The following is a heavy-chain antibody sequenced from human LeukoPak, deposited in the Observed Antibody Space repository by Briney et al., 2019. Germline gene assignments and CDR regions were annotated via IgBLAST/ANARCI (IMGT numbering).Heavy chain of an antibody. V-gene: IGHV4-34*01. D-gene: IGHD2-15*01. CDR2: INHSGST. J-gene: IGHJ6*03. CDR1: GGSFSGYY. Sequence: SETLSLTCAVYGGSFSGYYWSWIRQPPGKGLEWIGEINHSGSTNYNPSLKSRVTISGDTSKKQFSLKLSSVTAADTAVYYCARWVVAADYYYYMDVWGKGTTVTVSS. CDR3: ARWVVAADYYYYMDV.